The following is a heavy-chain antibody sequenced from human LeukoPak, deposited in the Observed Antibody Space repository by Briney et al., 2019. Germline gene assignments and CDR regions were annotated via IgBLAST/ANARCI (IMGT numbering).Heavy chain of an antibody. V-gene: IGHV3-7*01. CDR2: IKQDGSEK. CDR1: RITFTYW. CDR3: ASSFSDDFWSGHF. D-gene: IGHD3-3*01. Sequence: GGSLRLSCAASRITFTYWMSWVRQAPGKGLEWVANIKQDGSEKYYVDSVKGRFTISRDNAKMSLFLQMNSLRAQDTAVYYCASSFSDDFWSGHFWGQGTLVTVSS. J-gene: IGHJ4*02.